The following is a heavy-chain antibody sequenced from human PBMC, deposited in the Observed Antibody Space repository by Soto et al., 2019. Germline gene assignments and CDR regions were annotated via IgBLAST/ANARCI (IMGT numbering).Heavy chain of an antibody. Sequence: GGSLRLSCAASGFTFSSYAMRWVRQAPGKGLEWVSAISGSGGSTYYADSVKGRFTTSRDNSKNTLYLQMNSLRAEDTAVYYCANHDPQWEPTNHDYWGQGTLVTVSS. J-gene: IGHJ4*02. V-gene: IGHV3-23*01. CDR1: GFTFSSYA. CDR2: ISGSGGST. CDR3: ANHDPQWEPTNHDY. D-gene: IGHD1-26*01.